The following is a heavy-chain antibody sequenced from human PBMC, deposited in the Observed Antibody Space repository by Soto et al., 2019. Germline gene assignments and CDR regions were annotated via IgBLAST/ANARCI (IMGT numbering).Heavy chain of an antibody. D-gene: IGHD1-1*01. V-gene: IGHV3-30*04. J-gene: IGHJ5*02. CDR3: ARDLQASTDNVNWFAP. CDR2: IAYDGSNR. Sequence: QVQLVESGGGVVQPGRSLRLSCAASGFSISRSAMHWVRQAPGKGLEWVAVIAYDGSNRWYADSAKGRFTISRDNSKNTVYLQMSSLRGEDTAVYYCARDLQASTDNVNWFAPWGQGTLVTVSS. CDR1: GFSISRSA.